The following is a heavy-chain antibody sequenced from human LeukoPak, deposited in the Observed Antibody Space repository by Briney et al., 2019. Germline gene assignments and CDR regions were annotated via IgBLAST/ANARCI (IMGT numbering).Heavy chain of an antibody. V-gene: IGHV1-46*01. CDR3: ARAYSSGWYLDY. D-gene: IGHD6-19*01. CDR1: GYTFTSYY. J-gene: IGHJ4*02. CDR2: INPSGGST. Sequence: ASVKVSCKASGYTFTSYYMHWVRQAPGQGLEWMGIINPSGGSTSYAQKFQGIVTVTRDTSTSTVYMELSSLRSEDTAVYYCARAYSSGWYLDYWGQGTLVTVSS.